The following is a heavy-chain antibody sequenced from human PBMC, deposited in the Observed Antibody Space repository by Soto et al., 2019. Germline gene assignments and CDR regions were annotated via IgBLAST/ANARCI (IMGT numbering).Heavy chain of an antibody. J-gene: IGHJ4*02. Sequence: SETLSLTCTVSGGSISSYYWIWIRQPPGKGLEWIGYIYYSGSTNYNPSLKSRVTISVDTSKNQFSLKLSSVTAADTAVYYCARLPPGIAVGFDYWGQGTLVTVSS. CDR2: IYYSGST. D-gene: IGHD6-19*01. V-gene: IGHV4-59*01. CDR3: ARLPPGIAVGFDY. CDR1: GGSISSYY.